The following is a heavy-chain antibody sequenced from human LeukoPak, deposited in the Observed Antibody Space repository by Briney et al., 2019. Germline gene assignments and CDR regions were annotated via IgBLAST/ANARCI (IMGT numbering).Heavy chain of an antibody. Sequence: GGSLRLSCAASAFTFSDYSMNWVRQAPGKGLEWVSYISGRSSTIYYADSVKGRFTISRDNAKNSMYLQMNSLRAEDTAVYYCARDRIKSGGYYFDYWGQGTLVTVSS. D-gene: IGHD1-26*01. CDR1: AFTFSDYS. CDR2: ISGRSSTI. CDR3: ARDRIKSGGYYFDY. V-gene: IGHV3-48*01. J-gene: IGHJ4*02.